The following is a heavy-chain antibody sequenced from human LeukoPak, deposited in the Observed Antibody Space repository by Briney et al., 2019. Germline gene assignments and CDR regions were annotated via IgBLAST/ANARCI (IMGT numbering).Heavy chain of an antibody. J-gene: IGHJ4*02. Sequence: ASVKVSCKAPGGTFSSYAISWVRQAPGQGLEWMGRIIPILGIANYAQKFQVRVTITADKSTSTAYMELSSPRSEDTAVYYCAIISSLYGSGSFVFDYWGQGTLVTVSS. CDR2: IIPILGIA. V-gene: IGHV1-69*04. CDR1: GGTFSSYA. CDR3: AIISSLYGSGSFVFDY. D-gene: IGHD3-10*01.